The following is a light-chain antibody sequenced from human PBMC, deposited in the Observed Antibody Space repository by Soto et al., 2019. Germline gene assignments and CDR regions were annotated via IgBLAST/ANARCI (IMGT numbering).Light chain of an antibody. J-gene: IGKJ1*01. CDR3: QQYGSPPRT. CDR1: QSVSSSS. V-gene: IGKV3-20*01. Sequence: EIVLTQAPGTLSLSPGDRATLSCRASQSVSSSSLAWYQQRPGQAPRLLIYLASIRPTGIPDRFSGSGSGTDFTLTINRLEPEEFAVYYCQQYGSPPRTFGQGTKVEIK. CDR2: LAS.